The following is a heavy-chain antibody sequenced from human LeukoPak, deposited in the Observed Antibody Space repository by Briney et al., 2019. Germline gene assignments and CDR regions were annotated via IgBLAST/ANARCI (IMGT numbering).Heavy chain of an antibody. CDR2: INHSGGT. J-gene: IGHJ4*02. V-gene: IGHV4-34*01. CDR1: GGSFSGYY. D-gene: IGHD6-19*01. Sequence: SETLSLTCAVYGGSFSGYYWSWIRQPPGKGLEWIGEINHSGGTNYNPSLKSRVTISVDTSKNQFSLKLSSVTPEDTAVYYCARDVGTSGWYTFDYWGQGTLVTVSS. CDR3: ARDVGTSGWYTFDY.